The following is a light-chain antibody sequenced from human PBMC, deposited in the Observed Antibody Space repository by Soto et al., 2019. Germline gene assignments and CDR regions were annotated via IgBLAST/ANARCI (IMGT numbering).Light chain of an antibody. CDR1: QSVSSSY. CDR2: GAS. Sequence: EIVLTQSPCTLSLSPGERATLSCRASQSVSSSYLGWYQQKPGQAPRLLIYGASSRAPGIPDRFSGSGSGTDFTLTISRLEPEDFAVYYCQQYGSSGTFGQGTKVDIK. J-gene: IGKJ1*01. CDR3: QQYGSSGT. V-gene: IGKV3-20*01.